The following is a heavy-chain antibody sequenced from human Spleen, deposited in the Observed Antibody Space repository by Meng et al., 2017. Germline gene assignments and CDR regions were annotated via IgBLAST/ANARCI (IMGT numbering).Heavy chain of an antibody. V-gene: IGHV1-46*01. CDR1: GYTFTSYY. J-gene: IGHJ4*02. Sequence: ASVKVSCKASGYTFTSYYIHWVRQAPGQGLEWMGTINPSGGSTSYTQKFQGRVTMTRDTSTSTVYMERSSLTSEDTAVYYCATSGSYYSYFDYWGQGTLVTVSS. CDR2: INPSGGST. CDR3: ATSGSYYSYFDY. D-gene: IGHD1-26*01.